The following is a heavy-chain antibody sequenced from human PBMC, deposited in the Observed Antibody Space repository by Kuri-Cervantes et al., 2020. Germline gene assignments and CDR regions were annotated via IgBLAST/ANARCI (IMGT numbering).Heavy chain of an antibody. V-gene: IGHV3-30-3*01. CDR3: AKGHLRHCSSTSCFDAFDI. J-gene: IGHJ3*02. CDR2: ISYDGSNK. D-gene: IGHD2-2*01. Sequence: GGSLRLSCAASGFTFSSYAMHWVRQAPGKGLEWVAVISYDGSNKYYADSVKGRFTISRDNSKNTLYLQMNSLRAEDTAVYYCAKGHLRHCSSTSCFDAFDIWGQGTMVTVSS. CDR1: GFTFSSYA.